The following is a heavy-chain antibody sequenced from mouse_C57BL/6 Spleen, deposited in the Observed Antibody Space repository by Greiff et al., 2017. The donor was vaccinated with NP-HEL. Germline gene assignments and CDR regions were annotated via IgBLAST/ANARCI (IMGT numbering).Heavy chain of an antibody. J-gene: IGHJ4*01. D-gene: IGHD3-3*01. V-gene: IGHV1-81*01. Sequence: QVQLKESGAELARPGASVKLSCKASGYTFTSYGISWVKQRTGQGLEWIGEIYPRSGNTYYNEKFKGKATLTADKSSSTAYMELRSLTSEDSAVYFCARGGGDGMDYWGQGTSVTVSS. CDR3: ARGGGDGMDY. CDR1: GYTFTSYG. CDR2: IYPRSGNT.